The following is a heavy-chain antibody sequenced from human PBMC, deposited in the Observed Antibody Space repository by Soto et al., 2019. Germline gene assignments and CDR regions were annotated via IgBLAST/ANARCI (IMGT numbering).Heavy chain of an antibody. CDR1: GYTFTSYA. Sequence: GASVKVSCKASGYTFTSYAMHWVRQAPGQRLEWMGWINAGNGNTKYSQKFQGRVTITRDTSASTAYMELSSLRSEDTAVYYCARGLRQLVSYFQHWGQGTLVTVSS. D-gene: IGHD6-6*01. V-gene: IGHV1-3*01. CDR2: INAGNGNT. J-gene: IGHJ1*01. CDR3: ARGLRQLVSYFQH.